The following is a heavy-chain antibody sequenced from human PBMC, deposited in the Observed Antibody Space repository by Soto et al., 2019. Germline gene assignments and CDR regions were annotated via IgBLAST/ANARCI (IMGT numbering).Heavy chain of an antibody. CDR3: AKNSSSDWLDS. V-gene: IGHV1-18*01. J-gene: IGHJ5*01. Sequence: VQLVQSGAELRMPGASVKVSCKTSGYIFTNYGLTWVRQAPGQGLEWMGWISLSVSYSHSSPKFHGRLIMTTDTSTNTAFMELRNLRIDDTAMYFCAKNSSSDWLDSWGQGTLITVSS. CDR2: ISLSVSYS. CDR1: GYIFTNYG. D-gene: IGHD6-13*01.